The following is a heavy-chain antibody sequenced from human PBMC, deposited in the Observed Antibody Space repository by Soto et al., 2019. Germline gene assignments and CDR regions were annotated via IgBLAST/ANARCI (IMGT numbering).Heavy chain of an antibody. Sequence: QVQLVQSGAEMKQPGASVKVSCKTSGYIFSDYVIHWVRQAPGQRPEWMGYIYGDNTYTKYSEKFQGRVTITSDTSATTGYMELSSLTADDAAVYDCARDSAIQPGTYFDSWGLGTLVTVFS. CDR3: ARDSAIQPGTYFDS. D-gene: IGHD6-13*01. J-gene: IGHJ4*02. CDR2: IYGDNTYT. V-gene: IGHV1-3*01. CDR1: GYIFSDYV.